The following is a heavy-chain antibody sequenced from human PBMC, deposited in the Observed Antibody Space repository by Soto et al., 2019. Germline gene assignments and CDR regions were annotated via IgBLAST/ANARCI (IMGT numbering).Heavy chain of an antibody. CDR2: IFHSGET. Sequence: QVQLQESGPGLVKPSETLSLTCTVSGASISSGDYYWSWIRQSPGKGLQWNGYIFHSGETYYTPSLESRLSISMDASKNQFSLNLNSGTAADTAVYFWARSHYVGGAFEGWGPGTVVTGSS. D-gene: IGHD3-10*02. V-gene: IGHV4-30-4*08. CDR1: GASISSGDYY. CDR3: ARSHYVGGAFEG. J-gene: IGHJ3*01.